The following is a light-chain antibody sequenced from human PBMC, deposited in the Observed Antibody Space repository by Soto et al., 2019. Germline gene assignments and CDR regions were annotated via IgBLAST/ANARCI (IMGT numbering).Light chain of an antibody. V-gene: IGKV3-15*01. CDR1: QSVSYN. J-gene: IGKJ4*01. CDR2: GAF. Sequence: EIVMTQSPATLSVSPGETATLSCRASQSVSYNLAWYQQKPGQGPRLLIYGAFTRATGIPARFSGSGSGTDFTLTISSLQSEDFAVYYCQQYKNWPPLTFGGGHQGGDQT. CDR3: QQYKNWPPLT.